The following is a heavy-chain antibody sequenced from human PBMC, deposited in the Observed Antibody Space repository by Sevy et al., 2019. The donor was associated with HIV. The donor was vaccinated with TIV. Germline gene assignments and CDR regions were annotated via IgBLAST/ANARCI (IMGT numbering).Heavy chain of an antibody. J-gene: IGHJ3*02. CDR3: ARHCTGSSCSHAFNI. D-gene: IGHD2-15*01. Sequence: SETLSLTCAVYGGSFSGYYWSWIRQPPGKGLEWIGEINHSGGANYNPTLKSRVTISVDTSKNQFSLKLNSVTAADTAVYYCARHCTGSSCSHAFNIWGQGTMVTVSS. CDR2: INHSGGA. V-gene: IGHV4-34*01. CDR1: GGSFSGYY.